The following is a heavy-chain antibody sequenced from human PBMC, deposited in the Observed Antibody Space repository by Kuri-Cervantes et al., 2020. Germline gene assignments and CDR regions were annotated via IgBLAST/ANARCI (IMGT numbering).Heavy chain of an antibody. V-gene: IGHV1-46*02. Sequence: ASVKVSCKASGYTFNSYHIHWVRQAPGQGLEWLGIINPSGGSTSYAQKFQGRVTMTRDTSTSTFYMEVSRLRSDDTAVYYCARRYLDGGADYWGQGTLVTVSS. D-gene: IGHD3/OR15-3a*01. CDR1: GYTFNSYH. J-gene: IGHJ4*02. CDR2: INPSGGST. CDR3: ARRYLDGGADY.